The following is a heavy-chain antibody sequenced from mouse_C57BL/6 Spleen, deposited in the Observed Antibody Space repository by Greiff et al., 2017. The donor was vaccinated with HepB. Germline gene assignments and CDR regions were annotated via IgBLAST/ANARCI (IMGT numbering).Heavy chain of an antibody. CDR2: FYPGSGSI. Sequence: VQLVESGAELVKPGASVKLSCKASGYTFTEYTIHWVKQRSGQGLEWIGWFYPGSGSIKYNEKFKDKATLTADKSSSTVYMELSRLTSEDSAVYFCARHEGDYSNYGYFDYWGQGTTLTVSS. D-gene: IGHD2-5*01. J-gene: IGHJ2*01. CDR1: GYTFTEYT. V-gene: IGHV1-62-2*01. CDR3: ARHEGDYSNYGYFDY.